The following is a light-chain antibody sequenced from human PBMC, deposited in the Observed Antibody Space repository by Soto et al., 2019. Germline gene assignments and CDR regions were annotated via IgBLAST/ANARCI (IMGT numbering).Light chain of an antibody. V-gene: IGKV3-20*01. CDR1: QSVSTNF. CDR3: QQYGRTSWT. Sequence: EIVLTQSPGTLSLSPGEGATLSCRASQSVSTNFFAWYQQKPGQAPRLLIYGASTRATGIPDRVSGSGSGTDFTLTISRLEPEDFAVYYCQQYGRTSWTFGQGTKV. J-gene: IGKJ1*01. CDR2: GAS.